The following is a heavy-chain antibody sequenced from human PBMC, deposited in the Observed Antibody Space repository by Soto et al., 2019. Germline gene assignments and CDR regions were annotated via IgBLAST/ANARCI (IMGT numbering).Heavy chain of an antibody. J-gene: IGHJ3*02. CDR3: ARPGYNWNPFPLNPFDRTDAFDI. CDR2: IYYSGST. D-gene: IGHD1-20*01. Sequence: SETLSLTCTVSGGSISSSSYYWGWIRQPPGKGLEWIGSIYYSGSTYYNPSLKSRVTISVDTSKNQFSLKLSSVTAADTAVHYCARPGYNWNPFPLNPFDRTDAFDIWGQGTMVTVSS. CDR1: GGSISSSSYY. V-gene: IGHV4-39*01.